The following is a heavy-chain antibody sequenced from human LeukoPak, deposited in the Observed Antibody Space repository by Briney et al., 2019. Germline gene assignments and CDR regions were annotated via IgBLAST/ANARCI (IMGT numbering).Heavy chain of an antibody. CDR2: INHSGST. D-gene: IGHD5-24*01. CDR1: GGSFSGYY. CDR3: ARRVEMATIDY. J-gene: IGHJ4*02. V-gene: IGHV4-34*01. Sequence: SETLSLTCAVYGGSFSGYYWSWIRQPPGKGLEWIGEINHSGSTNYNPSLKSRVTISVDTSKSQFSLKLTSVTAADTAVYYCARRVEMATIDYWGQGTLVTVSS.